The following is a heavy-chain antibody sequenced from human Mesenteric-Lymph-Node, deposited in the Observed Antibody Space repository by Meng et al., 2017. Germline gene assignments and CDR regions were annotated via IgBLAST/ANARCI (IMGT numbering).Heavy chain of an antibody. CDR1: GYTFTSYA. V-gene: IGHV7-4-1*02. J-gene: IGHJ4*02. Sequence: ASVKVSCKASGYTFTSYAMSWLRQAPGQGLEWMGWINTDTGNSTYAQDFKGRFILTMDTSVSTAYMQITRLKADDTAIYYCARERYYSGTKYYYDYWGQGTLVTVSS. CDR3: ARERYYSGTKYYYDY. D-gene: IGHD2-15*01. CDR2: INTDTGNS.